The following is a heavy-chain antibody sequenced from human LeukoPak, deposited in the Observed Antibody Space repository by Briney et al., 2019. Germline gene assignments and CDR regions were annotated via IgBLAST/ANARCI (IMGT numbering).Heavy chain of an antibody. J-gene: IGHJ4*02. CDR2: IKQDGSEK. V-gene: IGHV3-7*01. CDR1: GFTLSTYW. CDR3: AKDDAWLRYQY. D-gene: IGHD3-9*01. Sequence: PGGSLRLSCAASGFTLSTYWMSWVRQAPGKGLEWVANIKQDGSEKYYVDSVKGRFTISRDNAKNSLYLQMNSLRAEDTAIYYCAKDDAWLRYQYWGQGTLVTVSS.